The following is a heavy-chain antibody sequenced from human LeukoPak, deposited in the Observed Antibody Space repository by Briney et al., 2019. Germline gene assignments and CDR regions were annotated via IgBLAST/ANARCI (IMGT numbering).Heavy chain of an antibody. CDR3: ASPDFRDFWSAPDAFDI. CDR1: GFTFSSYG. D-gene: IGHD3-3*01. CDR2: ISYDGSNK. J-gene: IGHJ3*02. Sequence: GGSLRLSCAASGFTFSSYGMHWVRQAPGKGLEWVAVISYDGSNKYYADSVKGRFTISRDNAKNTLYLQMNSLRAEDTAVYYCASPDFRDFWSAPDAFDIWGQGTMVTVSS. V-gene: IGHV3-30*03.